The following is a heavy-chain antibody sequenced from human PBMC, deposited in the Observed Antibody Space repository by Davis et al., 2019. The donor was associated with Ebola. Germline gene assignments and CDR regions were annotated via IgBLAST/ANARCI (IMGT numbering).Heavy chain of an antibody. CDR2: IKQDGSEK. Sequence: PGGSLRLSCAASGFTFSSYWMSWVRQAPGKGLEWVANIKQDGSEKYYVDSVKGRFTISRDNAKNSLYLQMNSLRAEDTAVYYCARVHPPGFVVVPAAMSVDYWGQGTLVTVSS. J-gene: IGHJ4*02. V-gene: IGHV3-7*01. D-gene: IGHD2-2*01. CDR1: GFTFSSYW. CDR3: ARVHPPGFVVVPAAMSVDY.